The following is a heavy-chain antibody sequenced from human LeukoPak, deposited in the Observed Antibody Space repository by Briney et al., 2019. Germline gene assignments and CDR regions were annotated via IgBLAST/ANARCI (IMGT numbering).Heavy chain of an antibody. D-gene: IGHD3-3*01. CDR2: IPPNSGGT. V-gene: IGHV1-2*02. J-gene: IGHJ4*02. Sequence: ASVKVSCKASGYTFTGYYIHWVRQAPGQGLEWMGWIPPNSGGTNFAQKFQGRVTMTRDSSISTAYMEVSSLRPDDTAVYHCARAPAGGPLRFFDYWGQGTLVTVSS. CDR1: GYTFTGYY. CDR3: ARAPAGGPLRFFDY.